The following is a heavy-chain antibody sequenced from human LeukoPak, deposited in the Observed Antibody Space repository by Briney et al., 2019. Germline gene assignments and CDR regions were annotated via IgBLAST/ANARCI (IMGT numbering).Heavy chain of an antibody. CDR3: ARDTRADCSGGSCYPLYYYYYMDV. V-gene: IGHV1-69*05. D-gene: IGHD2-15*01. CDR2: IIPIFGTA. Sequence: ASVKVSCKASGGTFISYAISWVRQAPGQGLEWMGRIIPIFGTANYAQKFQGRVTITTEESTRTAYLELSSLRSEDTAVYYCARDTRADCSGGSCYPLYYYYYMDVWGKGTTVTVSS. J-gene: IGHJ6*03. CDR1: GGTFISYA.